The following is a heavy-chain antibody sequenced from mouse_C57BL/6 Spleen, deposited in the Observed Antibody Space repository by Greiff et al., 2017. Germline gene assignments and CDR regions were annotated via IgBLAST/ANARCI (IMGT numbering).Heavy chain of an antibody. D-gene: IGHD2-5*01. J-gene: IGHJ3*01. Sequence: VQLQQSGPELVKPGASVKISCKASGYTFTDYYINWVKQRPGQGLEWIGWIFPGSGSTYYNEKFKGKATHTVDKSSSTAYMLLSSLTSEDSAVYIGAKGVYSNYSAWFAYWGQGTLVTVSA. CDR2: IFPGSGST. V-gene: IGHV1-75*01. CDR3: AKGVYSNYSAWFAY. CDR1: GYTFTDYY.